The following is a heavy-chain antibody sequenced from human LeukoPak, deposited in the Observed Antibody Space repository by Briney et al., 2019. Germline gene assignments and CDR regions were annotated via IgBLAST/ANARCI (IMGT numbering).Heavy chain of an antibody. Sequence: GGSLRLSCAASGFTFRSYAMSWVRQAPGKGLEWVSALSGSGVSTYYADSVKGRFTISRDNAKNTLYLQMNSLRAEDTAVYYCARDAVLRFLEWPSGGFDYWGQGTLVTVSS. V-gene: IGHV3-23*01. CDR2: LSGSGVST. J-gene: IGHJ4*02. CDR1: GFTFRSYA. D-gene: IGHD3-3*01. CDR3: ARDAVLRFLEWPSGGFDY.